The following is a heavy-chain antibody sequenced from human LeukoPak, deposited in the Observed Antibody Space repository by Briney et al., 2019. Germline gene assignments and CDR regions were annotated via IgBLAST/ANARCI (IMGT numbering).Heavy chain of an antibody. V-gene: IGHV1-69*13. Sequence: ASVKVSCKASGGTFSSYAISWVRQAPGQGLEWMGGIIPIFGTANYAQKFQGRVTITADESTSTAYMELSSLRSEDTAVYYCARGRYYYDSSGEPENWFDPWGQGTLVTVSS. CDR1: GGTFSSYA. CDR3: ARGRYYYDSSGEPENWFDP. CDR2: IIPIFGTA. D-gene: IGHD3-22*01. J-gene: IGHJ5*02.